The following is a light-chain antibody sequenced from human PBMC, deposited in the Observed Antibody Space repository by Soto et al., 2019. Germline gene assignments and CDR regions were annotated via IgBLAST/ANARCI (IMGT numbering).Light chain of an antibody. J-gene: IGLJ1*01. V-gene: IGLV2-23*01. CDR3: CSYAGSSTXG. Sequence: QSVLTKPASVSGSPGQSCTISCTGTSSDFGSYNLVSWYQQHPGKAPKLMIYEGSKRPSGVSIRFSGPKSGNTASLTISWLQAEDEADYYCCSYAGSSTXGFGTGNKVTVL. CDR2: EGS. CDR1: SSDFGSYNL.